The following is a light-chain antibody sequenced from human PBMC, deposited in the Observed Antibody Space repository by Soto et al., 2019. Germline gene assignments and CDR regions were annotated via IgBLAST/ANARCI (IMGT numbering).Light chain of an antibody. Sequence: GDRVNITRRASQSISNLLAWYQQKPGKGPNVLISEVSTLKSGVPSRFSGSGSGTEITLTISSLQPDDFATYYCQQYYLYWTFGQGTMVDI. J-gene: IGKJ1*01. CDR1: QSISNL. V-gene: IGKV1-5*03. CDR3: QQYYLYWT. CDR2: EVS.